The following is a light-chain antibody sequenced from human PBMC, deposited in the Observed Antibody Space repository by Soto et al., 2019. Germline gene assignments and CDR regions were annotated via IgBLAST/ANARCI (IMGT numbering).Light chain of an antibody. CDR3: QSYDSTLSAVV. Sequence: QSALTQPPSVSGAPGQRVTISCTGSSSSFGAGYDVHWYQQLPGTAPKFLIYDTSNRPSGVPDRFSGSKSGTSASLAITGLQAEDEADYYCQSYDSTLSAVVFGGGTKLTV. CDR2: DTS. V-gene: IGLV1-40*01. J-gene: IGLJ2*01. CDR1: SSSFGAGYD.